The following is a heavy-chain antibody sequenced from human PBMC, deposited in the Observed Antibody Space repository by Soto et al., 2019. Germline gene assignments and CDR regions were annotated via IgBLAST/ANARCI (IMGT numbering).Heavy chain of an antibody. CDR1: GFTFNSYA. Sequence: GGSLRLSCAASGFTFNSYALHWVRQAPGKGLEWVAVISYDGSNKYYAESVKGRFTISRDNSKNTLYLQMNTLRTEDTAVYYCARDGRCGGGTCYSSGWFDPWGQGALVTVSS. CDR2: ISYDGSNK. J-gene: IGHJ5*02. D-gene: IGHD2-15*01. V-gene: IGHV3-30*04. CDR3: ARDGRCGGGTCYSSGWFDP.